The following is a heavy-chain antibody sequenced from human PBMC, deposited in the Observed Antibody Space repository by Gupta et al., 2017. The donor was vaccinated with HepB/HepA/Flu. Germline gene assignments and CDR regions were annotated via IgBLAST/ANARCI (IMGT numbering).Heavy chain of an antibody. CDR2: IYYSGST. J-gene: IGHJ5*02. V-gene: IGHV4-39*01. D-gene: IGHD2-15*01. CDR3: ARQGCSGGSCYRGWFDP. CDR1: GGSISSSSYY. Sequence: QLQLQESGPGLVKPSETLSLTCTVSGGSISSSSYYWGWIRQPPGKGLEWIGSIYYSGSTYYNPSLKSRVTISVDTSKNQFSLKLSSVTAADTAVYYCARQGCSGGSCYRGWFDPWGQGTLVTVSS.